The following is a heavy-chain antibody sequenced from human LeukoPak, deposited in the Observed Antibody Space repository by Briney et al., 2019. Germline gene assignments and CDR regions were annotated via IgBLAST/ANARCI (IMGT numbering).Heavy chain of an antibody. D-gene: IGHD2-15*01. J-gene: IGHJ4*02. CDR3: ARNCSGGSCFDY. V-gene: IGHV4-59*01. Sequence: SETLSLTCTVSGGSISSYYWSWIRQPPRKGLEWIGYIYYSGSTNYNPSLKSRVTISVDTSKNQFSLKLSSVTAADTAVYYCARNCSGGSCFDYWGQGTLVTVSS. CDR2: IYYSGST. CDR1: GGSISSYY.